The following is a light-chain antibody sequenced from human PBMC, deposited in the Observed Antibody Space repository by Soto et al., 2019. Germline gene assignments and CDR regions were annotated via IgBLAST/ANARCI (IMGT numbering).Light chain of an antibody. CDR1: ESISNY. Sequence: DIQLTQSPSSLSASVGDRVSITCRASESISNYLNWYQQKPGKAPKLLIYSSSTLQGAVPSRFSGRGSGTDFTLTISGLQPEDSAFYWCQQSYKNPRTFGQGNNVEI. V-gene: IGKV1-39*01. CDR3: QQSYKNPRT. CDR2: SSS. J-gene: IGKJ1*01.